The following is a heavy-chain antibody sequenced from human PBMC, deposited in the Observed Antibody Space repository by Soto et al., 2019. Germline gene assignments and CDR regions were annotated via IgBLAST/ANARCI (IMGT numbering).Heavy chain of an antibody. D-gene: IGHD2-15*01. J-gene: IGHJ4*02. CDR1: GFTFSSYS. V-gene: IGHV3-48*02. Sequence: EVQLVESGGGLVQPGGSLRLSCAASGFTFSSYSMNWVRQAPGKGLEWVSYISSSSSTIYYADSVKGRFTISRDNAKNSLYLQMNSLRDEDTAVYYCAGRGDIARCSGGSGGLDYWGQGTMVTVSS. CDR3: AGRGDIARCSGGSGGLDY. CDR2: ISSSSSTI.